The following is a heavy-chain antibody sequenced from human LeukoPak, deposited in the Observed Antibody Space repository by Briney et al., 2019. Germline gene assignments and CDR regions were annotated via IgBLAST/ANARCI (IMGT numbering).Heavy chain of an antibody. Sequence: GGSLRLSCAASGFTFSSYAMSWVRQAPGKGLEWGSAISGRGGSTYYADSVKGRFTISRDNSKNTLYLQMNSLRAEDTAVYYCAKVVVAANDYWGQGTLVTVSS. D-gene: IGHD2-15*01. CDR1: GFTFSSYA. CDR3: AKVVVAANDY. J-gene: IGHJ4*02. V-gene: IGHV3-23*01. CDR2: ISGRGGST.